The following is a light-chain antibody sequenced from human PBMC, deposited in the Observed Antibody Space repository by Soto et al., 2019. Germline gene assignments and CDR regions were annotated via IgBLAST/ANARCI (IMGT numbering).Light chain of an antibody. Sequence: DIVMTQSPLSLSVTPGEPASISCRSSQSLLHSNGYNYVDWYVQRPGQSPQLLIYLGSTRASGVPDRFSGRGSATDFTLKISRVEAEDVGVYYCMQGLQILFTFGPGTTVDFK. CDR1: QSLLHSNGYNY. CDR2: LGS. J-gene: IGKJ3*01. CDR3: MQGLQILFT. V-gene: IGKV2-28*01.